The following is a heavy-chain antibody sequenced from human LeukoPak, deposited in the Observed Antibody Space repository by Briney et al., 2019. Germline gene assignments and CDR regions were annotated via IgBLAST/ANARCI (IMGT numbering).Heavy chain of an antibody. CDR3: ARQLRDSGSFYYSFDY. Sequence: PSETLSLTCAVSGGSISSGGYSWSWIRQPPGKGLEWIGYIYHSGSTYYNPSLKSRVTISVDRSKNQFSLKLSSVTAADTAVYYCARQLRDSGSFYYSFDYWGQGTLVTVSS. CDR1: GGSISSGGYS. CDR2: IYHSGST. J-gene: IGHJ4*02. V-gene: IGHV4-30-2*01. D-gene: IGHD3-22*01.